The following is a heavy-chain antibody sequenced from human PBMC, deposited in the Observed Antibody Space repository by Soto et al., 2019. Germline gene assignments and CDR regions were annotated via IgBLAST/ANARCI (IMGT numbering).Heavy chain of an antibody. CDR1: GYTFTSYA. J-gene: IGHJ4*02. D-gene: IGHD3-22*01. CDR3: ARVSDYYDSSGFFDY. Sequence: ASVKVSCKASGYTFTSYAMHWVRQAPGQRLEWMGWINAGIGDTQYSQDFQGRVTITRDTSASTAYMELSSLRSDDTAVYYCARVSDYYDSSGFFDYWGQGTLVTVSS. V-gene: IGHV1-3*01. CDR2: INAGIGDT.